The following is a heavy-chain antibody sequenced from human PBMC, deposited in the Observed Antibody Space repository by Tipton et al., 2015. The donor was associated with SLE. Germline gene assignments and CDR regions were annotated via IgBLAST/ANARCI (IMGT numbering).Heavy chain of an antibody. Sequence: GSLRLSCAASGFTFRSYAMSWVRQAPGKGLEWVSTISDSGVSTYYAESVKGRFTISRDNSKSTLYLQMDSLRAEDTAVYYCAKGGLDYFDYWGQGTLVTVSS. CDR3: AKGGLDYFDY. CDR2: ISDSGVST. CDR1: GFTFRSYA. J-gene: IGHJ4*02. V-gene: IGHV3-23*01.